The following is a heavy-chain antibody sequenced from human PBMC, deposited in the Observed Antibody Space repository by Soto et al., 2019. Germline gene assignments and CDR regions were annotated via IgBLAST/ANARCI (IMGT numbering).Heavy chain of an antibody. D-gene: IGHD2-21*02. J-gene: IGHJ4*02. CDR3: ARGDRHFDY. CDR2: ISYDGSNK. Sequence: QVQLVESGGGVVQPGRSLRLSCAASGFTFSDYAMHWVRQAPGKGLEWVAFISYDGSNKYYADSVKGRFTISRDNSKNTLYLKMNSLRAEDTAVYYCARGDRHFDYWGQGTLVTVSS. V-gene: IGHV3-30-3*01. CDR1: GFTFSDYA.